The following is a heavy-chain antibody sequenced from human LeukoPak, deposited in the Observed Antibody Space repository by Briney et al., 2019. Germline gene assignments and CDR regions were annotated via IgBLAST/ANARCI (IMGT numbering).Heavy chain of an antibody. CDR3: ARGLGDYDAFDV. D-gene: IGHD4-17*01. CDR2: ISGGGSYI. J-gene: IGHJ3*01. V-gene: IGHV3-21*01. Sequence: GGSLRVSCSVSGFTFSSYSMNWVRQAPGKGLQWVSSISGGGSYIFYADSVEGRFSVSRDNAKNSVFLQMNSLRAEDTAVYYCARGLGDYDAFDVWGHGTRVTVAS. CDR1: GFTFSSYS.